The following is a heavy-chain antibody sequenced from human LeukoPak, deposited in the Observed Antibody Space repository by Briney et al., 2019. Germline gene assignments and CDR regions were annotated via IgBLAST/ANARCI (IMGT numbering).Heavy chain of an antibody. Sequence: SQTLSLTCTVSGGSISSGDYYWSWIRQPPGKGLEWIGYIYYSGSTYYNPSLKSRVTISVDTSKNQFSLKLSSVTAADTAVYHCARVNPYYDILTGYYNGGLNYFDYWGQGTLVTVSS. D-gene: IGHD3-9*01. CDR1: GGSISSGDYY. V-gene: IGHV4-30-4*01. CDR2: IYYSGST. J-gene: IGHJ4*02. CDR3: ARVNPYYDILTGYYNGGLNYFDY.